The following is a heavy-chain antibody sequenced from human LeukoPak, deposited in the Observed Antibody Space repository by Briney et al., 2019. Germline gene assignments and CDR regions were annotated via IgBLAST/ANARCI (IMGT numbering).Heavy chain of an antibody. CDR1: GGSFSGYY. V-gene: IGHV4-34*01. Sequence: PSETLSLTCAVYGGSFSGYYWSWIRQPPGKGLEWIGEINHSGSTNYNPSLKSRVTISVDTSKNQFSLKLSSVTAADTAVYFCARHPYWYDSSGYPLDYWGQGTLVTVSS. CDR3: ARHPYWYDSSGYPLDY. CDR2: INHSGST. J-gene: IGHJ4*02. D-gene: IGHD3-22*01.